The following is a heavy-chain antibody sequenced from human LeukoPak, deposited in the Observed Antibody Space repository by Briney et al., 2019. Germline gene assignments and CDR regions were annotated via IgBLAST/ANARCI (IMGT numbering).Heavy chain of an antibody. CDR1: GFTFSNYA. CDR2: ISSGDGDYI. CDR3: VRDGGQPWSIDAFDV. J-gene: IGHJ3*01. D-gene: IGHD5-18*01. Sequence: PGGSLRLSCAASGFTFSNYAMSWVRQAPGKGLEWVSSISSGDGDYIHYADSVKGRFTISRDNPKNSLFLQVNSLRVEDTALYYCVRDGGQPWSIDAFDVWGQGTMVAVSS. V-gene: IGHV3-21*01.